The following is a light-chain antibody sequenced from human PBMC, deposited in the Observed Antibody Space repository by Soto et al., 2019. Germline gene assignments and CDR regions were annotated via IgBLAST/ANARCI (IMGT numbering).Light chain of an antibody. Sequence: DLQMTQSPYSLSASVGDRVTITCRASQSISSYLNWYQQKPGKAPKLLIYAASSLQSGVPSRFSGSGSGTDFTLTISSLQPEDFATYYCQQSYSTPLTFGPGTKVDIK. J-gene: IGKJ3*01. CDR1: QSISSY. V-gene: IGKV1-39*01. CDR2: AAS. CDR3: QQSYSTPLT.